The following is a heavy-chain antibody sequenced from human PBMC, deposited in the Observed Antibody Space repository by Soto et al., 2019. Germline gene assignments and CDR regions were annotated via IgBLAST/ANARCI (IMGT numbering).Heavy chain of an antibody. CDR1: GDSISSPKW. D-gene: IGHD6-19*01. CDR2: LLHSGTT. CDR3: AYSTGWYRHDV. V-gene: IGHV4-4*02. Sequence: QVQLQESGPGLVKPSGTLSLTCAVSGDSISSPKWWTWLRQPPGKGLEWIGDLLHSGTTNSNPSLKXXVPLSVDKPQNQFSLKRTSVTAADTAIYYCAYSTGWYRHDVWGQGTSVTVSS. J-gene: IGHJ3*01.